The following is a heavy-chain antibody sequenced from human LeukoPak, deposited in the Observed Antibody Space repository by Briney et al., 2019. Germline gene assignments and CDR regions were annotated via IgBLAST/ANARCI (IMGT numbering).Heavy chain of an antibody. CDR3: EKSEADYYDSSGYDY. CDR2: ISSSSSYI. D-gene: IGHD3-22*01. CDR1: GFTFSSYS. J-gene: IGHJ4*02. V-gene: IGHV3-21*04. Sequence: GGSLRLSCAASGFTFSSYSMNWVRQAPGKGLEWVSSISSSSSYIYYADSVKGRFTISRDNAKNSLYLQMNSLRAENTAVYYCEKSEADYYDSSGYDYWGQGTLVTVSS.